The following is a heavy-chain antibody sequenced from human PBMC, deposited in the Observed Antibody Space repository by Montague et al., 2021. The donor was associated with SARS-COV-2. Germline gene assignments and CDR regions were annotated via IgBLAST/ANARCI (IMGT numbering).Heavy chain of an antibody. CDR2: IYYSGXT. J-gene: IGHJ4*02. V-gene: IGHV4-39*07. CDR3: AREGGWLSRGSYYFDY. D-gene: IGHD3-22*01. CDR1: GGSISSSSYY. Sequence: SETLSLTCTVSGGSISSSSYYWGWIRQPPGKGLEWIGSIYYSGXTXYXXXXKXRVTISVDTSKNQFSLKLSSVTAADTAVYCCAREGGWLSRGSYYFDYWGQGTLVTVSS.